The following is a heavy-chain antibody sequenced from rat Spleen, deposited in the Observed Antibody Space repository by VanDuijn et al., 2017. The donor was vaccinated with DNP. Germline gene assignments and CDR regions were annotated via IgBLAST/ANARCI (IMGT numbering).Heavy chain of an antibody. D-gene: IGHD5-1*01. V-gene: IGHV5S10*01. CDR3: ATSLTGRA. CDR1: GFTFRDYN. J-gene: IGHJ2*01. Sequence: EVQLVESGGGLVQPGGSLKLSCAASGFTFRDYNMAWVRQAPKKGLEWVATIIYDGSRTYYRDSVKGRFTISRDDAKSTLYLQMDSLRSEDTATYYCATSLTGRAWGQGVMVTVSS. CDR2: IIYDGSRT.